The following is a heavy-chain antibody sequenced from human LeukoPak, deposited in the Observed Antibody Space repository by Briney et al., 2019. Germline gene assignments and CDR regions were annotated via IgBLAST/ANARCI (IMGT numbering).Heavy chain of an antibody. CDR3: ARDLVGARADY. J-gene: IGHJ4*02. D-gene: IGHD1-26*01. CDR1: GFTFSSYW. CDR2: IKQDGSEK. V-gene: IGHV3-7*01. Sequence: GGSLRLSCAASGFTFSSYWMSWVRQAPGKGLEWVANIKQDGSEKYYVDSVKGRFTISRDNAKISLYLQMNSLRAEDTAVYYCARDLVGARADYWGQGTLVTVSS.